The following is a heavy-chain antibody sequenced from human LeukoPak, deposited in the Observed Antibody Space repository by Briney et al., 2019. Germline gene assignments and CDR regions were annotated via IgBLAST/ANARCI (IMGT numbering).Heavy chain of an antibody. V-gene: IGHV1-69*01. Sequence: ASVKVSCKASGGTFTSYANRRVRQAPGQGHEWMGGIIPIFGTANYAQKFQCRVTITSHESTSTAYMELSSLRSEDTAVYFCARSYYYDSSGYCFDYWGQGTLVTVSS. CDR2: IIPIFGTA. J-gene: IGHJ4*02. CDR1: GGTFTSYA. D-gene: IGHD3-22*01. CDR3: ARSYYYDSSGYCFDY.